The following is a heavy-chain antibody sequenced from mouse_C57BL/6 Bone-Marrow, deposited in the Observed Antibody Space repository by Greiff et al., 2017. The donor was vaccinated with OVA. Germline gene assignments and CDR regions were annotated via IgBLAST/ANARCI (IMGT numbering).Heavy chain of an antibody. J-gene: IGHJ2*01. V-gene: IGHV1-53*01. CDR3: ARSDVGLLHYFDY. Sequence: QVQLQQSGTELVKPGASVKLSCKASGYTFTSYWMHWVKQRPGQGLEWIGNINPSNGGTNYNEKFKSKATLTVDKSSSTAYMQLSSLTSEDSAVYYCARSDVGLLHYFDYWGQGTTLTVSS. CDR1: GYTFTSYW. D-gene: IGHD1-1*01. CDR2: INPSNGGT.